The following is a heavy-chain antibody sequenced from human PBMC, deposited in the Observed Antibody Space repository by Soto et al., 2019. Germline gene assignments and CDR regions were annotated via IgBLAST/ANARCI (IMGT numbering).Heavy chain of an antibody. CDR1: GFTFSSYS. CDR2: ISSSSSTI. V-gene: IGHV3-48*04. J-gene: IGHJ3*02. Sequence: GGSLRLSCAASGFTFSSYSMNWVRQAPGKGLEWVSYISSSSSTIYYADSVKGRFTISRDNAKNSLYLQMNSLRAEDTAVYYCARSQSITMVRGARDAFDIWGQGTMVTVSS. CDR3: ARSQSITMVRGARDAFDI. D-gene: IGHD3-10*01.